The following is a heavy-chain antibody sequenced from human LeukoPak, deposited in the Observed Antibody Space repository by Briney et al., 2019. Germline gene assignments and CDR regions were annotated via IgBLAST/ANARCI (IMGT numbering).Heavy chain of an antibody. CDR2: IKEDESEK. J-gene: IGHJ4*02. D-gene: IGHD3-22*01. Sequence: PGGSLRLSCAASGFTFGSYWMTWVRQAPGKGLEWVANIKEDESEKYYVDSVRGRFTISRDNAKNSLYLQMNSLRAEDTAVYYCARRNYYDSSRHPTSFENWGQGTLVTVSS. V-gene: IGHV3-7*01. CDR3: ARRNYYDSSRHPTSFEN. CDR1: GFTFGSYW.